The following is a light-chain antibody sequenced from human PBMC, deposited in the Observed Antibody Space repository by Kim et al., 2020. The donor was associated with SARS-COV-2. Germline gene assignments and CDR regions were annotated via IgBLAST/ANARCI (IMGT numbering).Light chain of an antibody. CDR3: LQHNSYPIT. J-gene: IGKJ5*01. Sequence: ESVGDRGPITCRASQDIRNDLGWYQQNPGRAPKRLIYGASSLQSGVPSRFSGTGSGTEFTLTISSLQPEDFATYFCLQHNSYPITFGQGTRLEIK. V-gene: IGKV1-17*01. CDR1: QDIRND. CDR2: GAS.